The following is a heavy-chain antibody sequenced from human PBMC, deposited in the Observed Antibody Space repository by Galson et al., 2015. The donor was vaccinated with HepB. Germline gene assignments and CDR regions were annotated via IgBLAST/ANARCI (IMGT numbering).Heavy chain of an antibody. CDR2: IIPIFGTA. CDR1: GCTFSSYA. Sequence: SVKVSCKASGCTFSSYAISWVRQAPGQGLEWMGGIIPIFGTANYAQRFQGRVTITADESTSTAYMELSSLSSEDTAVYYCARGRGARGAFDIWGPGTMVTVSS. CDR3: ARGRGARGAFDI. J-gene: IGHJ3*02. D-gene: IGHD3-10*01. V-gene: IGHV1-69*13.